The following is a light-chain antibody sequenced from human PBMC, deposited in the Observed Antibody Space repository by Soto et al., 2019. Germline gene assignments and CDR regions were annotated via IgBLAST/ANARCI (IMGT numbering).Light chain of an antibody. CDR2: DNN. J-gene: IGLJ2*01. Sequence: QSVLTQPPSVSAAPGQKVTISCSGSSSNIGNNYVSWYQHLPGTAPKLLIYDNNRRPSGIPDRFSGSKSGTSATLGITGLQTGDEADYYCSSSTRSDTVIFGGGTKLTVL. V-gene: IGLV1-51*01. CDR3: SSSTRSDTVI. CDR1: SSNIGNNY.